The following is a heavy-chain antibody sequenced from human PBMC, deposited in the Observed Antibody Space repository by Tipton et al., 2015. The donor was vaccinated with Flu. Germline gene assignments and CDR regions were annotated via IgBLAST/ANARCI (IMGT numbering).Heavy chain of an antibody. J-gene: IGHJ6*02. CDR1: GGSISSYY. Sequence: TLSLTCTVSGGSISSYYWSWIRQPPGKGLEWIGYIYYSGSTNYNPSLKSRVTISVDTSKNQFSLRLNSVTAADTAVYYCASATAVTTSGMGVWGQGTTVTVS. V-gene: IGHV4-59*01. CDR2: IYYSGST. D-gene: IGHD4-11*01. CDR3: ASATAVTTSGMGV.